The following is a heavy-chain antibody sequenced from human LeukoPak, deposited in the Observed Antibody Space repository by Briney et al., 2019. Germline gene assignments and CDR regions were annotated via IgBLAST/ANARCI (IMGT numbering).Heavy chain of an antibody. CDR3: AKPRSGWYKEFAFDY. Sequence: GGSLRLSCAASGFTFSSYAMSWVRQAPGKGLEWVSAISGSGGSTYYADSVKGRFTISRDNSKNTLYLQMNSLRAEDTAVYYCAKPRSGWYKEFAFDYWGQGTLVTVSS. CDR1: GFTFSSYA. CDR2: ISGSGGST. V-gene: IGHV3-23*01. J-gene: IGHJ4*02. D-gene: IGHD6-19*01.